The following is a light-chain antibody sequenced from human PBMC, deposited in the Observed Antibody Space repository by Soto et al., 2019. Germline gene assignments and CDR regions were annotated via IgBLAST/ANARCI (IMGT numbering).Light chain of an antibody. J-gene: IGLJ3*02. Sequence: LTQPTSVSGSPGQSITISCTGVSSDIGGYNHVSWYQQHPGNVPRLIIYDVDNRPLGISNRFSGSQSGNTASLSISGLQAEDEADYYCCAYTARTTLSWVFGGGTKVTVL. CDR3: CAYTARTTLSWV. CDR2: DVD. CDR1: SSDIGGYNH. V-gene: IGLV2-14*03.